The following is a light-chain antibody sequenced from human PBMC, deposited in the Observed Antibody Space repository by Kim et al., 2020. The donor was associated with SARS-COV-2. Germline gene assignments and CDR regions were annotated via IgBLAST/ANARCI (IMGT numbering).Light chain of an antibody. J-gene: IGLJ2*01. CDR2: LNSDGSH. V-gene: IGLV4-69*01. Sequence: SVKLTCTLSSGHRSYAIAWHQQQPGKGPRYLMKLNSDGSHSKGDGFPDRFSGSSSGAERYLTISSLQSEDEADYYCQTWGTGIVVFGGGTQLTVL. CDR1: SGHRSYA. CDR3: QTWGTGIVV.